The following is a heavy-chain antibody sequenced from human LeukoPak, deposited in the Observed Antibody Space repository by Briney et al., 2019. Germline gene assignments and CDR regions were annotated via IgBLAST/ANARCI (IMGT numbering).Heavy chain of an antibody. Sequence: PSETLSLTCTLSGGSISSYYWSWIRQPAGKGLEWIGRIYTSGSTNYNPSLKSRVTMSVDTSKNQFSLKLSSVTAADTAVYYCARQTTRGYYYYMDVWGKGTTVTVS. CDR3: ARQTTRGYYYYMDV. J-gene: IGHJ6*03. V-gene: IGHV4-4*07. CDR2: IYTSGST. D-gene: IGHD1-14*01. CDR1: GGSISSYY.